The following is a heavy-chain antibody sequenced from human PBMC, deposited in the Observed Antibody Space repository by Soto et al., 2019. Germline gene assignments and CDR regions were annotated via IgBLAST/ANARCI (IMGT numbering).Heavy chain of an antibody. CDR1: GYFFTHFW. D-gene: IGHD2-15*01. V-gene: IGHV5-51*01. Sequence: PVESLKISCEASGYFFTHFWIGCVLPIRVKVLEWMGYVYPGDPDIRYSPSFRGQVTISADKSISTAYLQWSSLRASDSGMYYFARGGACISGSCSVDSWGQGTLVTVPS. CDR3: ARGGACISGSCSVDS. J-gene: IGHJ4*02. CDR2: VYPGDPDI.